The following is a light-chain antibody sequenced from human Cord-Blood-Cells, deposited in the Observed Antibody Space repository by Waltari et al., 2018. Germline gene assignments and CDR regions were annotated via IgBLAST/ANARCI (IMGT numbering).Light chain of an antibody. J-gene: IGLJ3*02. CDR3: QVWDSSSDREV. CDR1: NIGRKS. Sequence: SSVLTQPPSVSVATGKTARITCGGNNIGRKSVHWYQQKPGQAPVLVVYDDSDRPSGIPERLSGSNSVNTATLTISRVEAGDEADYYCQVWDSSSDREVFGGGTKLTVL. V-gene: IGLV3-21*03. CDR2: DDS.